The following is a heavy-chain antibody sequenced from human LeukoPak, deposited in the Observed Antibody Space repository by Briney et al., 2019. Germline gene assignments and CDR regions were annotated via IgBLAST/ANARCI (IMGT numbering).Heavy chain of an antibody. D-gene: IGHD3-16*01. J-gene: IGHJ4*02. CDR1: GFTFSNFA. CDR3: AKEGSRRRFDFDS. Sequence: GGSLRLSCAASGFTFSNFAMSPFRQAPGRGLQWVSAAGTATDKSYADSVKGRFTISRDNSKNTLYLQMNSLGAEDTAVYYCAKEGSRRRFDFDSWGRGTLVTVSS. V-gene: IGHV3-23*01. CDR2: AGTATDK.